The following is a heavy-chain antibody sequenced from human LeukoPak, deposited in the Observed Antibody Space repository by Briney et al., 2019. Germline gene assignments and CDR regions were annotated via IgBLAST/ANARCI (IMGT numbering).Heavy chain of an antibody. CDR1: GFTFDDYA. CDR3: AKDGNEWLLSNWFDP. J-gene: IGHJ5*02. D-gene: IGHD3-3*01. V-gene: IGHV3-9*01. Sequence: GGSLRLSCAASGFTFDDYAMHWVRQAPGKGLEWVSGISWNSGSIGYADPVKGRFTISRDNAKNSLYLQMNSLRAEDTALYYCAKDGNEWLLSNWFDPWGQGTLVTVSS. CDR2: ISWNSGSI.